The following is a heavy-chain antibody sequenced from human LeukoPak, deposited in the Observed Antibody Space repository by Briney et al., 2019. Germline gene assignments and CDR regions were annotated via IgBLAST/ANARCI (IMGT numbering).Heavy chain of an antibody. Sequence: GGSLTLACPASGFTFTNYAMSWVRQAPGKVLDWASSISGSGGGTYYADSVKGRFTISRDNSKNTLYLQMNSLRAEDTAVYYCAKCDGSSVWCHFDYWGQGTLVTVSS. CDR3: AKCDGSSVWCHFDY. J-gene: IGHJ4*02. CDR1: GFTFTNYA. V-gene: IGHV3-23*01. CDR2: ISGSGGGT. D-gene: IGHD6-19*01.